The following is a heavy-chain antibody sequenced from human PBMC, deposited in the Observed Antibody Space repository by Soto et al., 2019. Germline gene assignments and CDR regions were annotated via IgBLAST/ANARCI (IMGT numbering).Heavy chain of an antibody. D-gene: IGHD3-3*01. J-gene: IGHJ4*02. Sequence: PGGSLRLSCAASGFTFSSYAMHWVRQAPGKGLEWVAVISYDGSNKYYADSVKGRFTISRDNSKNTLYLQMNSLRAEDTAVYYCARDLEYYDFCYWGQGTLVTVSS. CDR1: GFTFSSYA. CDR2: ISYDGSNK. V-gene: IGHV3-30-3*01. CDR3: ARDLEYYDFCY.